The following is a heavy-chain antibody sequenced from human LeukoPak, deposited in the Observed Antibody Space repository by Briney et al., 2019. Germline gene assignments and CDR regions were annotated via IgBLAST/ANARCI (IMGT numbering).Heavy chain of an antibody. D-gene: IGHD1-26*01. CDR3: ANPPEVGATVGYFDY. V-gene: IGHV3-30*18. J-gene: IGHJ4*02. CDR2: ISYDGNNK. CDR1: GFTFTNYG. Sequence: GRSLRLSCAASGFTFTNYGIHWVRQAPGKGLEWVALISYDGNNKYYADSVKGRFTISRDNSKNTLYLQMNSLSAEDTAVCYCANPPEVGATVGYFDYWGQGTLVTVSS.